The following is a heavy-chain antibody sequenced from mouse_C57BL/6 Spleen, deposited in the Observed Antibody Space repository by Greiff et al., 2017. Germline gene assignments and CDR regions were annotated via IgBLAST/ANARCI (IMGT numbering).Heavy chain of an antibody. CDR2: INPNNGGT. CDR1: GYTFTDYY. J-gene: IGHJ2*01. CDR3: ARGKWGFDY. Sequence: EVQLQQSGPELVKPGASVKISCKASGYTFTDYYMNWVKQSHGKSLEWIGDINPNNGGTSYNQKFKGKATLTVDKSSSTAYMELRSLTSEDSAVYYCARGKWGFDYWGQGTTLTVSS. V-gene: IGHV1-26*01.